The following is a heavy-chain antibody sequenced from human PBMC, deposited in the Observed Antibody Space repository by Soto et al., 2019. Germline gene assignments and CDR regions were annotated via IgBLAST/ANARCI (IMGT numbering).Heavy chain of an antibody. J-gene: IGHJ4*02. CDR3: AKVPVGATGRFDY. D-gene: IGHD1-26*01. CDR1: GFTFSSFA. Sequence: GGSLRLSCAASGFTFSSFAMSWVRQAPGKGLDWVSAISGSGGSTYSADSVKGRFTISRDNSKNTLYLQMSSLRAEDTALYYCAKVPVGATGRFDYWGQGTLVTVSS. V-gene: IGHV3-23*01. CDR2: ISGSGGST.